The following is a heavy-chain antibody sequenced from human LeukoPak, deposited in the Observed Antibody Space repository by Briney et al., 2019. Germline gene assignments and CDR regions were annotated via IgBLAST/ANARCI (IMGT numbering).Heavy chain of an antibody. CDR2: ISSSSSYI. CDR1: GFTFSSFS. V-gene: IGHV3-21*01. D-gene: IGHD1-14*01. Sequence: KPGGSLRLSCAASGFTFSSFSMNWVRQAPGQGLEWVSSISSSSSYIYYTDSVKGRFTISRDNAKNSLYLQMNSLRAEDTAVYYCARVGPPPINIFDYWGQGTLVTVSS. J-gene: IGHJ4*02. CDR3: ARVGPPPINIFDY.